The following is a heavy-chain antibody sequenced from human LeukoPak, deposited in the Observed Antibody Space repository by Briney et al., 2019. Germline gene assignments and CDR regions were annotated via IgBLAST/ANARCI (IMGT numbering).Heavy chain of an antibody. CDR3: ARDIRGARNLGSFDY. J-gene: IGHJ4*02. CDR2: IIPILGIA. V-gene: IGHV1-69*04. D-gene: IGHD1-26*01. CDR1: GGTFISYT. Sequence: SVKVSCKASGGTFISYTISWVRQAPGQGLEWMGRIIPILGIANYAQKFQGRVTITADKSTSTAYMELSSLRSEDTAVYYCARDIRGARNLGSFDYWGQGTLVTVSS.